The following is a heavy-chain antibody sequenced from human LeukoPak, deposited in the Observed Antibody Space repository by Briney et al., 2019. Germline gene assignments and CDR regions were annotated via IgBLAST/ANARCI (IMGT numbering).Heavy chain of an antibody. Sequence: SETLSLTCTVSGGSISSGGYYWSWIRQHPGKGLEWIGYIYYSGSTYYNPSLKSRVTISVDTSKNQFSLKLSSVTAADTAVYYCARVPLDYYDSSGYPDYWGQGTLVTVSS. CDR2: IYYSGST. CDR1: GGSISSGGYY. CDR3: ARVPLDYYDSSGYPDY. V-gene: IGHV4-31*03. J-gene: IGHJ4*02. D-gene: IGHD3-22*01.